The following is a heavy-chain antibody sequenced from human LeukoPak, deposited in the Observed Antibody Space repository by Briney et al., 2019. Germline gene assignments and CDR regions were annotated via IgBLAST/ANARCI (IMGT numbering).Heavy chain of an antibody. CDR1: GYTFTGYY. CDR2: INPNSGGT. J-gene: IGHJ3*02. CDR3: ARALNYYDSSGYYLDKLDAFDI. D-gene: IGHD3-22*01. V-gene: IGHV1-2*02. Sequence: ASVNVSCKASGYTFTGYYMHWVRQAPGQGLEWMGWINPNSGGTNYAQKFQGRVTMTRDTSISTAYMELSRLRSDDTAVYYCARALNYYDSSGYYLDKLDAFDIWGRGTMVTVSS.